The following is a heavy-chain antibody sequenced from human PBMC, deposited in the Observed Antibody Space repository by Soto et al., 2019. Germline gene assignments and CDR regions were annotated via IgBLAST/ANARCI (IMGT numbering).Heavy chain of an antibody. CDR1: GYTFTRYG. Sequence: QVQLVQSGAEVKKPGASVKVSCKASGYTFTRYGISWLRQAPGQGLEWMGWISTYNGDTKYAQRLQGRVTMTTDASTSTAYMELRNLRSDATAVYYFASGGGNSFCYFEYWGQATLVTVSS. J-gene: IGHJ4*02. D-gene: IGHD1-26*01. V-gene: IGHV1-18*01. CDR3: ASGGGNSFCYFEY. CDR2: ISTYNGDT.